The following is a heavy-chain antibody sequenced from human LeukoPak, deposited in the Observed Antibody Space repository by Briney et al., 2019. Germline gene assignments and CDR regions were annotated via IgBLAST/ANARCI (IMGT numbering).Heavy chain of an antibody. Sequence: GGSLRLSCAASGFTFSSYSMNWVRQAPGKGLEWVSSISSSSGYIYYAGSVKGRFTISRDNAKNSLYLQMNSLRAEDTAVYYCAELGITMIRGVWGKGTTVTISS. CDR2: ISSSSGYI. V-gene: IGHV3-21*01. CDR1: GFTFSSYS. D-gene: IGHD3-22*01. CDR3: AELGITMIRGV. J-gene: IGHJ6*04.